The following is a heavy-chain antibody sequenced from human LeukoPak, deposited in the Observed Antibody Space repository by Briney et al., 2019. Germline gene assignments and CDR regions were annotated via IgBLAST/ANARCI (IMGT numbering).Heavy chain of an antibody. CDR3: AKDLVRSGSNAFDI. J-gene: IGHJ3*02. V-gene: IGHV3-48*04. Sequence: QSGGSLRLSCAASGFTFSDYTMNWVRQAPGKGLEWVSYIGTTGSTTYYADFVEGRFTITRDNTKNSLTLHMNTLRADDTAVYYCAKDLVRSGSNAFDIWGQGTMVTVSS. CDR2: IGTTGSTT. D-gene: IGHD3-3*01. CDR1: GFTFSDYT.